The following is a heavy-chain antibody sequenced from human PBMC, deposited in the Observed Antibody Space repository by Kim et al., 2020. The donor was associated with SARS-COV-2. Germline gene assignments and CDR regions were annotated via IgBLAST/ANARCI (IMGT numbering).Heavy chain of an antibody. V-gene: IGHV3-30-3*01. CDR3: ARDLVATPTPRADY. CDR1: GFTFSSYA. CDR2: ISYDGSNK. D-gene: IGHD5-12*01. Sequence: GGSLRLSCAASGFTFSSYAMHWVRQAPGKGLEWVAVISYDGSNKYYADSVKGRFTISRDNSKNTLYLQMNSLRAEDTAVYYCARDLVATPTPRADYWGQGTLVTVSS. J-gene: IGHJ4*02.